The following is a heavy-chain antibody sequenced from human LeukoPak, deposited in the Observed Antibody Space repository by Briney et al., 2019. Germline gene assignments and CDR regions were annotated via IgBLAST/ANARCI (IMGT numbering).Heavy chain of an antibody. CDR1: GGSISSYY. D-gene: IGHD3-22*01. J-gene: IGHJ6*03. CDR2: IYHSGST. V-gene: IGHV4-59*01. CDR3: ARDQYYYDSSGYYPYYYYYMDV. Sequence: PSETLSLTCTASGGSISSYYWSWIRQPPGKGPERTRHIYHSGSTNYNPSLKSRVTISVDTSKNQFSLKLSSVTAADTAVYYCARDQYYYDSSGYYPYYYYYMDVWGKGTTVTVSS.